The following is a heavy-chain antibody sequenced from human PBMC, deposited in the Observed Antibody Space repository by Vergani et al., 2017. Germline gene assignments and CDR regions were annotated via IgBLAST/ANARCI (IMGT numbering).Heavy chain of an antibody. V-gene: IGHV3-48*01. D-gene: IGHD3-10*01. Sequence: EVQLVESGGGLVQPGGSLRLSCAASGFTFSSYSMNWVRQAPGKGLEWVSYISSSSSTIYYADSVKGRFTISRDNAKNSLYLQMNRLRAEDTAVYYCASEGSMVRGAGGGLDYWGQGTLVTVSS. J-gene: IGHJ4*02. CDR3: ASEGSMVRGAGGGLDY. CDR1: GFTFSSYS. CDR2: ISSSSSTI.